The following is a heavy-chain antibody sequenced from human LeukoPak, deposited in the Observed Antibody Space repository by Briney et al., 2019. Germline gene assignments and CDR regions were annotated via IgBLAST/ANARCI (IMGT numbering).Heavy chain of an antibody. CDR1: GFTFSSYS. CDR2: ISSSGSYI. CDR3: ARVGGQNLRFLEWLLYSFDY. J-gene: IGHJ4*02. D-gene: IGHD3-3*01. Sequence: GGSLRPSCAASGFTFSSYSMNWVRQAPGKGLEWVSSISSSGSYIYYADSVKGRFTISRDNAKNSLYLQMNSLRAEDTAVYYCARVGGQNLRFLEWLLYSFDYWGQGTLVTVSS. V-gene: IGHV3-21*01.